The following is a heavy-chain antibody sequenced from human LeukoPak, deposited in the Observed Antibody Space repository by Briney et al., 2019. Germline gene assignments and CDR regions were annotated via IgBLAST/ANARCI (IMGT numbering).Heavy chain of an antibody. J-gene: IGHJ4*02. D-gene: IGHD3-16*01. CDR2: IYPADSDT. CDR1: GYSFSTYW. Sequence: GESLKISCKGSGYSFSTYWIGWVRQMPGKGLEWMGIIYPADSDTRYSPSFQGQVTISVDKSISTASLQWSSLKASDTAMYYCARGDLNYVWDCWGQGTLVTVSS. V-gene: IGHV5-51*01. CDR3: ARGDLNYVWDC.